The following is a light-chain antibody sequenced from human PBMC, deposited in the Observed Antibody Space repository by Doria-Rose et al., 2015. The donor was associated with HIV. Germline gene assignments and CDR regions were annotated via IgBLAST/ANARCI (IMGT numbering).Light chain of an antibody. CDR2: DGS. CDR3: HQYGTSWT. V-gene: IGKV3-20*01. J-gene: IGKJ1*01. Sequence: ETVLTQPPGTLSLSPGERATLSCRASQRFSSTYLAWYQQKPGQAPSLLIYDGSTRATGIPDRFSASGSGTDFTLTINRLEPEDFALYYCHQYGTSWTFGQGTKVEI. CDR1: QRFSSTY.